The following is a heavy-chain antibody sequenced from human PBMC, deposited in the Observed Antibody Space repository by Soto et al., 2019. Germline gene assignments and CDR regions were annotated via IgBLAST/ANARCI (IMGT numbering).Heavy chain of an antibody. CDR1: GFTFSNYA. V-gene: IGHV3-23*01. CDR2: ISASGDTT. J-gene: IGHJ6*02. Sequence: WSLRLSCAASGFTFSNYAMSWVRQAPGKALEWVSSISASGDTTYYPDSVKGRFTISRDNSRNTLYLQMNTLRAEDTAVYYCAKGVDRAYYFNMDVWGQGTTVTVSS. CDR3: AKGVDRAYYFNMDV.